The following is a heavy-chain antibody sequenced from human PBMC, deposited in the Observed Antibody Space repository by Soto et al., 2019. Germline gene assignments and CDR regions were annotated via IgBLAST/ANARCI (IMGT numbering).Heavy chain of an antibody. CDR1: GGFLSSSGYY. V-gene: IGHV4-39*01. CDR2: IYYSGST. D-gene: IGHD3-3*01. J-gene: IGHJ6*01. Sequence: SEDLSLPWTVSGGFLSSSGYYLGRIRQAPGKGLEWIGSIYYSGSTYYNPSLKSRFTISVDTSKNQFSLKLSSVTAADTAVYYCATRPVYYDFWSGYSSHRLDGMDVWGQGTTVTGSS. CDR3: ATRPVYYDFWSGYSSHRLDGMDV.